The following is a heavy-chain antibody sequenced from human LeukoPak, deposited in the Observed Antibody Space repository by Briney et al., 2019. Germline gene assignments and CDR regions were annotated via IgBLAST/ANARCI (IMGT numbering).Heavy chain of an antibody. CDR2: ISGSGGST. Sequence: PGGSLTLSCAASGFTFSSYAMSWVRQAPGKGLEWVSAISGSGGSTYYADSVKGRFTISRDNSKNTLYLQMNSLRAEDTAVYYCAKDSGDSSGSYWYFDLWGRGTLVTVSS. J-gene: IGHJ2*01. CDR3: AKDSGDSSGSYWYFDL. CDR1: GFTFSSYA. V-gene: IGHV3-23*01. D-gene: IGHD3-22*01.